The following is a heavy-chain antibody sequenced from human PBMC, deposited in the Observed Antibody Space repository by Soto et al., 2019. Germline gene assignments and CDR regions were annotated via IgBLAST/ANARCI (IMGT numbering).Heavy chain of an antibody. CDR3: ARWWSGSRQGFDP. V-gene: IGHV4-31*03. Sequence: QVQLQESGPGLVKPSQTLSLTCTVSGGSISSGDYYWSWIRQHPGQGLEWIGYIYYSGRTYYSPSFKRRVTISVDTSKNQFSLKLSSVTAADTAVYYCARWWSGSRQGFDPWGQGTLGTVSS. D-gene: IGHD3-3*01. CDR1: GGSISSGDYY. CDR2: IYYSGRT. J-gene: IGHJ5*02.